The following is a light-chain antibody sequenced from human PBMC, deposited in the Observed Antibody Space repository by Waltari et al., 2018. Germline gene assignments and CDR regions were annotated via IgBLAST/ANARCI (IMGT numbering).Light chain of an antibody. CDR1: QSVSSN. CDR3: QQYNNWPPLT. J-gene: IGKJ1*01. V-gene: IGKV3-15*01. Sequence: EIVMTQSPATLSVSPGERATPSCRASQSVSSNLAWYQQKPGQAPRLLTYGASTRATGIPARFSGSGSGTEFTLTISSLQSEDFAVYYCQQYNNWPPLTFGQGTKVEIK. CDR2: GAS.